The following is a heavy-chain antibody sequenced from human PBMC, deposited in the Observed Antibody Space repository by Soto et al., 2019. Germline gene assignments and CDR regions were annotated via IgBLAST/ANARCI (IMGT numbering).Heavy chain of an antibody. CDR1: GYTFTSYG. D-gene: IGHD2-15*01. J-gene: IGHJ4*02. CDR3: ACRYCSGGSCYSGPFDY. CDR2: ISAYNGNT. Sequence: GASVKVSCKASGYTFTSYGISWVRQAPGQGLEWMGWISAYNGNTNYAQKLQGRVTMTTDTSTSTAYMELRSLRSDDTAVYYCACRYCSGGSCYSGPFDYWGQGTLVTVSS. V-gene: IGHV1-18*01.